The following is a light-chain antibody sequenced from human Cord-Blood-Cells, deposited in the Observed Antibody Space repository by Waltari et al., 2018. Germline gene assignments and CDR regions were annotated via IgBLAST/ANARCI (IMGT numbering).Light chain of an antibody. CDR3: QQYDNLPLP. CDR2: GAS. Sequence: DLQMTQSPSSLPAPVGDRVTIPCQASQDITNNLNWYQQKPAKAPKLLIYGASNLETGVPSRFNGSGSGTDFTYTISSLQPEDIATDYCQQYDNLPLPFGGGTKVEIK. V-gene: IGKV1-33*01. J-gene: IGKJ4*01. CDR1: QDITNN.